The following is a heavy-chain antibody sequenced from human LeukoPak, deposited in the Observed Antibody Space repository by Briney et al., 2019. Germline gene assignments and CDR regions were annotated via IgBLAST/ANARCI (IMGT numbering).Heavy chain of an antibody. CDR3: ARRLPTDGYESALDY. CDR2: INWNGGST. V-gene: IGHV3-20*04. Sequence: GGSLRLSCAASGFTFDDYGMSWVRQAPGKGLEWVSGINWNGGSTGYADSVKGRFTISRDNAKNSLYLQMNSLRAEDTALYYCARRLPTDGYESALDYWGQGTLVTVSS. D-gene: IGHD5-12*01. J-gene: IGHJ4*02. CDR1: GFTFDDYG.